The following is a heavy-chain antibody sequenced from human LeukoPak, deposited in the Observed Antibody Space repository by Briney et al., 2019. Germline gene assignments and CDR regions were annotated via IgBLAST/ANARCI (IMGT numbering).Heavy chain of an antibody. Sequence: ASVKVSCKASGYTFTGYYMHWVRQAPGQGLEWMGWINPNSGGTNYAQKFQGRVTMTRDTSISTAYLQWSSLKASDTAMYYCARLGYSGYERGDIWGQGTMVTVSS. J-gene: IGHJ3*02. CDR1: GYTFTGYY. V-gene: IGHV1-2*02. D-gene: IGHD5-12*01. CDR3: ARLGYSGYERGDI. CDR2: INPNSGGT.